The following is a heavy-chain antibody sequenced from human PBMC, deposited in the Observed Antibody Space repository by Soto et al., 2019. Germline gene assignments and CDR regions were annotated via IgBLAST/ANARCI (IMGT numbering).Heavy chain of an antibody. CDR1: GGTFSSYA. CDR3: ARAEPQIAYCGGDCYVR. CDR2: IIPIFGTA. J-gene: IGHJ4*02. V-gene: IGHV1-69*12. Sequence: QVQLVQSGAEVKKPGSSVKVSCKASGGTFSSYAISWVRQAPGQGLEWMGGIIPIFGTANYAQKFQGRVTITADESTSTAYMELSSLRSEDTAVYYCARAEPQIAYCGGDCYVRWGQGTLVTVSS. D-gene: IGHD2-21*02.